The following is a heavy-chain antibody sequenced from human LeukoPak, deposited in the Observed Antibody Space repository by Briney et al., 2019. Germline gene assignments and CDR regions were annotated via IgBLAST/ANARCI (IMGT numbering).Heavy chain of an antibody. D-gene: IGHD2-2*01. CDR3: ARGDFGDAVVVNH. CDR2: ISAYNGNT. Sequence: GGSLRLSCAASGFTFTSYGISWVRQAPGQGLEWMGWISAYNGNTNYAQKLQGRVTMTTDTSTSTAYMELRSLRSDDTAVYYCARGDFGDAVVVNHWGQGTLVTVSS. V-gene: IGHV1-18*01. CDR1: GFTFTSYG. J-gene: IGHJ5*02.